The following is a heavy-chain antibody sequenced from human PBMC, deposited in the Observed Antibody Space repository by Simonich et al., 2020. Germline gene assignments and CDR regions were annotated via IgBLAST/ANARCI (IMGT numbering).Heavy chain of an antibody. CDR2: IKPNKGGK. CDR1: GSTCTVSC. J-gene: IGHJ3*02. D-gene: IGHD5-18*01. Sequence: QVQLVQSGAEVKKPGASVKVSCKASGSTCTVSCMHWVQKAPGQGLGCRGGIKPNKGGKNYEQKFQGRVNMTRDTSISTAYRGLSRLISDDTAVYYCARVSGGTAMVTSTFNIWGQGTMVTVSS. V-gene: IGHV1-2*02. CDR3: ARVSGGTAMVTSTFNI.